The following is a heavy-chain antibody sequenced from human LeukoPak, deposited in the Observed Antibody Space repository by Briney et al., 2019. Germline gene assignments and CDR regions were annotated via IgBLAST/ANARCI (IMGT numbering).Heavy chain of an antibody. Sequence: SETLSLTCTVSGGSISSYYWSWIRRPPGKGLEWIGYIYYSGSTNYNPSLKSRVTISVDTSKNQFSLKLSSVTAADTAVYYCARHSPRDGYNLPTNNWFDPWGQGTLVTVSS. D-gene: IGHD5-24*01. J-gene: IGHJ5*02. CDR2: IYYSGST. CDR1: GGSISSYY. CDR3: ARHSPRDGYNLPTNNWFDP. V-gene: IGHV4-59*08.